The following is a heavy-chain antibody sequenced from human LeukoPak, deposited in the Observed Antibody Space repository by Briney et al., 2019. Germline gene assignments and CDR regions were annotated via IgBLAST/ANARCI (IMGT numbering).Heavy chain of an antibody. CDR3: WKGAFLTCYSGLFGP. CDR1: GFTFSTYG. D-gene: IGHD3-9*01. J-gene: IGHJ5*02. V-gene: IGHV3-33*01. CDR2: IWNDGSKK. Sequence: GGSLRLSCAASGFTFSTYGMYWVRQAPGKGLEWAALIWNDGSKKYYADSVKGRFTISRDNSKNTLYLQRNNLRAEDTDMDYEWKGAFLTCYSGLFGPWGQGIPV.